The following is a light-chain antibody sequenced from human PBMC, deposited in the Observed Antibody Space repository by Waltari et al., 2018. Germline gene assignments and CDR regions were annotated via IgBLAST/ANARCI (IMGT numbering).Light chain of an antibody. CDR2: SDH. V-gene: IGLV1-44*01. Sequence: QSVLTQPPSASGTPGQRVTISCSGGNSNIGSNTVNWYQQIPGTAPKLLIDSDHQRRAGVPDRLSGAKSGTSASLAISGLQSEDEADYYCAAWDDSLNGYWVFGGGTKLTVL. CDR3: AAWDDSLNGYWV. CDR1: NSNIGSNT. J-gene: IGLJ3*02.